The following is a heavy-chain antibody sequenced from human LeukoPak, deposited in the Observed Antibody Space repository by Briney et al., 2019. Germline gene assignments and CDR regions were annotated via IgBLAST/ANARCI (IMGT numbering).Heavy chain of an antibody. CDR1: GGSISSGSYY. J-gene: IGHJ4*02. D-gene: IGHD3-3*01. CDR3: ATTSATYYDFWSENYYFDY. CDR2: IYYSGST. Sequence: PSQTLSLTCTVSGGSISSGSYYWSWIRQPPGKGLEWIGYIYYSGSTNYNPSLKSRVTISVDTSKNQFSLKLSSVTAADMAVYYCATTSATYYDFWSENYYFDYWGQGTLVTVSS. V-gene: IGHV4-61*01.